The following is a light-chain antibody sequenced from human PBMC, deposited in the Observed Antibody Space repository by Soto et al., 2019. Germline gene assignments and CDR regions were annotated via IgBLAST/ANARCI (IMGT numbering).Light chain of an antibody. CDR3: QQRSNWL. J-gene: IGKJ3*01. CDR1: QSISSY. Sequence: EIVLTQSPSTLSFSPWERSTLSCRASQSISSYLAWYQQKPGQAPRLLIYDASNRATGSPARFSGSGSGTDFTLTISSLEPEDFAVYYCQQRSNWLFGPGTKVDTK. CDR2: DAS. V-gene: IGKV3-11*01.